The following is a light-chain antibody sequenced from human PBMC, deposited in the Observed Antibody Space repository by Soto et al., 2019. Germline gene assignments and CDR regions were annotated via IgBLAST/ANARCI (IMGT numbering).Light chain of an antibody. CDR2: AGT. CDR1: SSDVGGYNY. J-gene: IGLJ2*01. V-gene: IGLV2-14*03. Sequence: QSALTQPASVSGSPGQSITISCTGTSSDVGGYNYVSWYQQNPGEAPKLMIYAGTNRPSGISNRFSGSKSGNTASLTISGLQADDEADYYCSSYSSSTIPVVFGGGTKLTVL. CDR3: SSYSSSTIPVV.